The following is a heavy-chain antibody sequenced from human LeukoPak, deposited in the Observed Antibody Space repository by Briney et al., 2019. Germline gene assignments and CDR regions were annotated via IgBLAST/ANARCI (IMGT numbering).Heavy chain of an antibody. J-gene: IGHJ4*02. V-gene: IGHV3-7*04. Sequence: GGSLRLSCTPSGFTLNDYWMNWVRQAPGKGLEWVANIKKDGSEENYVDSVKGRFTISRDNAKNSVYLQMNSLRAEDTAVYYCARGGFGVVITYDYWGQGTLVTVSS. CDR1: GFTLNDYW. CDR2: IKKDGSEE. D-gene: IGHD3-3*01. CDR3: ARGGFGVVITYDY.